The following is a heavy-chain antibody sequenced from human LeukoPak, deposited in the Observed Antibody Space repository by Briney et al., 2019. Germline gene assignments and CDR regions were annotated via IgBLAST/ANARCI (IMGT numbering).Heavy chain of an antibody. V-gene: IGHV4-34*01. CDR1: GFTFSSYW. CDR2: INHSGNI. D-gene: IGHD4-17*01. Sequence: GSLRLSCAAPGFTFSSYWMSWVRQAPGKGMEWIVSINHSGNINYNAPLKSRVTISIDTSKNQFFLKLTDVTAADTAVYYCARQTRSTGTTAHWFGPWGQGTLVTVSS. J-gene: IGHJ5*02. CDR3: ARQTRSTGTTAHWFGP.